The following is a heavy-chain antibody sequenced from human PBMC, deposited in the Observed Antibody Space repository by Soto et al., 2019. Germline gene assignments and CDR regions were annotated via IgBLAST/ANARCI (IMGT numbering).Heavy chain of an antibody. J-gene: IGHJ4*02. CDR3: ANGKTAIVPTIGGGFDS. CDR2: LSPTGGSR. CDR1: GYTQTFNTYA. Sequence: EVQLFDSWGGLVQPVGSLRLSCAISGYTQTFNTYAMSLVRQAPGKWLECVTGLSPTGGSRYYADAVTVRFTISRDNYNDKLFIKMRRLRVDAAAVYFCANGKTAIVPTIGGGFDSWGRGTLVTVSS. V-gene: IGHV3-23*01. D-gene: IGHD5-12*01.